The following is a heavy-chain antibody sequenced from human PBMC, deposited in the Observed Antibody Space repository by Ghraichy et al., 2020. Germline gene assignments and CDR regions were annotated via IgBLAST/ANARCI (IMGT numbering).Heavy chain of an antibody. J-gene: IGHJ4*02. CDR2: ISSSSSTI. CDR3: ERGKGWLQAEGFDY. D-gene: IGHD5-24*01. V-gene: IGHV3-48*02. Sequence: GGSLRLSCAASGFTFSSYSMNWVRQAPGKGLEWVSYISSSSSTIYYADSVKGRFTISRDNAKNSLYLQMNSLRDEDTAVYYCERGKGWLQAEGFDYWGQGTLVTVSS. CDR1: GFTFSSYS.